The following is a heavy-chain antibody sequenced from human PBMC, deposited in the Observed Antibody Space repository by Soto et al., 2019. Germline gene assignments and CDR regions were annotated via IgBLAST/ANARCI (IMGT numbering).Heavy chain of an antibody. D-gene: IGHD6-19*01. CDR2: IWYDGNNK. Sequence: AGGSLRLSCAASGFTFSDYGMHWVRQAPGKGLEWVAVIWYDGNNKYYIDSVKGRFTISRDNSKSTLYLQMNSLRAEDTAVYYCARDDIPGIAVATYGMDVWGQGTTVTVSS. CDR1: GFTFSDYG. J-gene: IGHJ6*02. V-gene: IGHV3-33*01. CDR3: ARDDIPGIAVATYGMDV.